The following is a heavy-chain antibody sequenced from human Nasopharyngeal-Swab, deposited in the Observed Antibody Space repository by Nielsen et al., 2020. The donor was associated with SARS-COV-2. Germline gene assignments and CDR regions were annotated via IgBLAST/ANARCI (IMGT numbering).Heavy chain of an antibody. D-gene: IGHD3-10*01. J-gene: IGHJ6*03. Sequence: SETLSLTCTVSGGSISSGDYYWSWIRQPPGKGLEWIGSIYYSGSTYYNPSLKSRVTISVDTSKNQFSLKLSSVTAADTAVYYCARVLWFGELPYYYYYYMDVWGKGTTVTVSS. CDR3: ARVLWFGELPYYYYYYMDV. V-gene: IGHV4-39*01. CDR1: GGSISSGDYY. CDR2: IYYSGST.